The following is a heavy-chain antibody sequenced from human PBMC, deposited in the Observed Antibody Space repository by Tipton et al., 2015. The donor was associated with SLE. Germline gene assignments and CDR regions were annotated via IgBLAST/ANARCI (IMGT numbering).Heavy chain of an antibody. CDR1: GYIFSTYG. V-gene: IGHV1-18*01. Sequence: QSGPEVKKPGASVKVSCRASGYIFSTYGISWVRQAPGQGLEWMGWISPYNDNTDYVELLQGRVTMTTDTSTGTAYMELTSLNSDDTAIYYCARHPVAGYTYYMDVWGTGTTVTVSS. D-gene: IGHD5-24*01. J-gene: IGHJ6*03. CDR2: ISPYNDNT. CDR3: ARHPVAGYTYYMDV.